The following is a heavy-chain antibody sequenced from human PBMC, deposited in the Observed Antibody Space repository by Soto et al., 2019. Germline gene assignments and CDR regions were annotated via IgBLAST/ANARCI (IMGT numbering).Heavy chain of an antibody. CDR1: GFTFSNYG. CDR2: IWYDGNNK. J-gene: IGHJ4*02. CDR3: ARGLHSLFDY. V-gene: IGHV3-33*01. Sequence: VQLVESGGGVVQPGGSLRLSCAASGFTFSNYGMPWVRQAPGKGLEWVAVIWYDGNNKYYADSVKGRFTISRDNSNNTRYVHMTSLRAEDTAVYYCARGLHSLFDYGGQGTLVTVSS. D-gene: IGHD2-21*01.